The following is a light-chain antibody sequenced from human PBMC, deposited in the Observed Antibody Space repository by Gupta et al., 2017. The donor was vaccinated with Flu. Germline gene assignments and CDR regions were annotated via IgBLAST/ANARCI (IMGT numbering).Light chain of an antibody. J-gene: IGLJ3*02. CDR3: SSYTSTSPVV. Sequence: QSALTQPASVSGSPGQSLTIPCSGSSSDIGAFDFVSWYQHHPGRTPKLIIYEVRNRPSGSSSRFSGSKSGTTASLIISGLQAEDEADYYCSSYTSTSPVVFGGGTKLTVL. V-gene: IGLV2-14*01. CDR1: SSDIGAFDF. CDR2: EVR.